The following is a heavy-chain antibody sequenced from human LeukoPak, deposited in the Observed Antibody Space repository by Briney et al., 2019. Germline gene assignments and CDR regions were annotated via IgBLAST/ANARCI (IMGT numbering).Heavy chain of an antibody. CDR1: GASISGSGYY. J-gene: IGHJ4*02. V-gene: IGHV4-39*01. D-gene: IGHD1-26*01. CDR2: IYSSGST. CDR3: VKSGGYGLIDY. Sequence: PSETLSLTCAVSGASISGSGYYWGWIRQPPGKGLEWIGNIYSSGSTYYNASLQSRVTISIDTSKNQFSLRLSSVTAADTAMYYCVKSGGYGLIDYWGQGTRVIVS.